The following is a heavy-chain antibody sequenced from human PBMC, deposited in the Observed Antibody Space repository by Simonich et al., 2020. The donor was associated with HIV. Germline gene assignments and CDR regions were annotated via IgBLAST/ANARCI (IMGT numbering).Heavy chain of an antibody. CDR3: ARRTGYDLDY. J-gene: IGHJ4*02. CDR1: GGSFSDYY. CDR2: FIHSEST. V-gene: IGHV4-34*12. Sequence: QVQLQQWGAGLLKPSETLSLTCAVYGGSFSDYYWSWIRQPPGKGLEWIGEFIHSESTNYNPSLKSRVTTAVDTSKNQFSLKLSSVTAADTAVYYCARRTGYDLDYWGQGTLVTVSS. D-gene: IGHD5-12*01.